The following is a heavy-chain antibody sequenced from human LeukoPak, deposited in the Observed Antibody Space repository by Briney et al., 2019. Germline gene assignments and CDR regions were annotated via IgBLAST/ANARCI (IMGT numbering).Heavy chain of an antibody. V-gene: IGHV1-8*01. Sequence: GASVTVSCKASGYTFTSYDIYWVRQATGQGLEWMGWMNPNSGNTGYAQKFQGRVTMTRNTSISTAYMELSSLRSEDTAVYYCARGTDWNSPVRMDLWGQGPTVTVSS. J-gene: IGHJ6*02. CDR3: ARGTDWNSPVRMDL. D-gene: IGHD1-7*01. CDR2: MNPNSGNT. CDR1: GYTFTSYD.